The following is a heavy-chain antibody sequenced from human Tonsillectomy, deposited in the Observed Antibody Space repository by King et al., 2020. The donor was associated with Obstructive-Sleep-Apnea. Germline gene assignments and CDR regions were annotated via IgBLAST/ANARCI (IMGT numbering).Heavy chain of an antibody. CDR2: ISSSSGDI. Sequence: QLVQSGGGLVKPGGSLRLSCAASGFSFSDFTMNWVRQAPGKGLEWVSSISSSSGDIYYADSVKGRFTISRDNAKNSLFLQMNSLRAEDTAIYYCAKQSFKPILSGDYPDFDYWGQGTLVTVSS. D-gene: IGHD4-17*01. J-gene: IGHJ4*02. CDR1: GFSFSDFT. V-gene: IGHV3-21*01. CDR3: AKQSFKPILSGDYPDFDY.